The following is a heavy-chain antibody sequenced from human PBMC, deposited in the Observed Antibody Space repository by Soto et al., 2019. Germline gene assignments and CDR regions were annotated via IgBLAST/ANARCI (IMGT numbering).Heavy chain of an antibody. CDR2: IYYSGST. CDR3: ARRVERDYYYYGMDV. V-gene: IGHV4-59*01. J-gene: IGHJ6*02. Sequence: SETLSLTCTVSGGSISSYYWSWIRQPPGKGLEWIGYIYYSGSTNYNPSLKSRVTISVDTSKNQFSLKLSSVTAADTAVYYCARRVERDYYYYGMDVWGQGTTVTVSS. D-gene: IGHD1-1*01. CDR1: GGSISSYY.